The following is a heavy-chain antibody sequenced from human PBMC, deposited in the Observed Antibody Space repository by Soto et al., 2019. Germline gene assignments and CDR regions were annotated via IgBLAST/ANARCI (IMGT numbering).Heavy chain of an antibody. Sequence: EVQLVESGGALVQPGGSLRLSCAGSGFTFGPWWMHWVRQVPGKGLVWVSRMNGDGTYITYGDFAKGRFTISRDNAKNTLFLQVNSLRAEDTAVYYCVRENYFGLDRWGQGTLVTVSS. J-gene: IGHJ5*02. CDR3: VRENYFGLDR. CDR2: MNGDGTYI. D-gene: IGHD1-7*01. CDR1: GFTFGPWW. V-gene: IGHV3-74*01.